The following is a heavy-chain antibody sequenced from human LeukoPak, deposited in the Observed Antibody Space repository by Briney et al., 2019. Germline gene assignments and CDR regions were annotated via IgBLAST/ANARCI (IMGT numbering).Heavy chain of an antibody. CDR3: ARVRMVRGVGDFDY. D-gene: IGHD3-10*01. V-gene: IGHV4-30-2*01. CDR1: GGSISSGDYS. J-gene: IGHJ4*02. Sequence: PSETLSLTCTVSGGSISSGDYSWSWIRQPPGKGLEWIGYIYHSGSTYYNPSLKSRVTISVDRSKNQFSLKLSSVTAADTAVYYCARVRMVRGVGDFDYWGQGTLVTVSS. CDR2: IYHSGST.